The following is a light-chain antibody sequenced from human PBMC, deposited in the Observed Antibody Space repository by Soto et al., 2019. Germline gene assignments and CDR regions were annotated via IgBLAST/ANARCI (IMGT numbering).Light chain of an antibody. CDR3: MQGSHWPPT. CDR1: QSLVWGDGNTY. CDR2: QVS. J-gene: IGKJ4*01. V-gene: IGKV2-30*01. Sequence: DVVMTQSPLSLPVTLGQPASISCSSSQSLVWGDGNTYLHWFQQRPGQSPRRLIYQVSNRDSGVPDRFSATGSGTDFPLKISRLEAEDVGIYYCMQGSHWPPTFVGGTQVEIK.